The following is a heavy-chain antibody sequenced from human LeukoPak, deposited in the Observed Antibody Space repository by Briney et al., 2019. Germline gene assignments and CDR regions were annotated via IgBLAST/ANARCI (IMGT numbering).Heavy chain of an antibody. J-gene: IGHJ4*02. V-gene: IGHV3-21*01. CDR2: ISSSSSHI. CDR1: GFTFNTYT. Sequence: GGSLRLSCAASGFTFNTYTMNWVRQAPGKGLEWVSFISSSSSHIYYADSVRGRFTISRDNAKNSLFLQMNSLRLEDTAVYYCARDGGAYGLDYWGQGTLVTVSS. D-gene: IGHD3-10*01. CDR3: ARDGGAYGLDY.